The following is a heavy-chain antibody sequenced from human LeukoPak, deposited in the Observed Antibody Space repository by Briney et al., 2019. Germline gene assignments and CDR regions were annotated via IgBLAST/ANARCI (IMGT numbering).Heavy chain of an antibody. CDR3: ARDYCSSTSCHDVFDI. CDR1: GFTFSSYW. V-gene: IGHV3-7*01. Sequence: PGGSLRLSCAASGFTFSSYWMSWVRQTPGKGLEWVANIKQDGSDKYYVDSVKGRFTISRDNAKNSLYLQMNSLRAEDTAVYYCARDYCSSTSCHDVFDIWGQGTMVTVSS. CDR2: IKQDGSDK. J-gene: IGHJ3*02. D-gene: IGHD2-2*01.